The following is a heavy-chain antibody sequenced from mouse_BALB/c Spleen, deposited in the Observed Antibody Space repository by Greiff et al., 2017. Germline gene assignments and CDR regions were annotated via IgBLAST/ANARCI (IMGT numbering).Heavy chain of an antibody. CDR3: AREYGSSYWYFDV. V-gene: IGHV3-6*02. D-gene: IGHD1-1*01. CDR1: GYSITSGYY. CDR2: ISYDGSN. Sequence: EESGPGLVKPSQSLSLTCSVTGYSITSGYYWNWIRQFPGNKLEWMGYISYDGSNNYNPSLKNRISITRDTSKNQFFLKLNSVTTEDTATYYGAREYGSSYWYFDVWGAGTTVTVSS. J-gene: IGHJ1*01.